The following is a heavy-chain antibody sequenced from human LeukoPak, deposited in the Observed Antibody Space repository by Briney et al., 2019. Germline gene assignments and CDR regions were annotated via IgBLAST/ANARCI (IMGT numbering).Heavy chain of an antibody. V-gene: IGHV4-38-2*02. CDR2: LYHSGSI. D-gene: IGHD3-22*01. Sequence: SETLSLTCTVSGYSISSGYYWGWIRQPPGKGLEWIGSLYHSGSIYYNPSLKSRVTISVDTSKNQFSLKLRSVTAADTAVYYCARANYPTTTVVDPWGQGTLVTVSS. CDR3: ARANYPTTTVVDP. CDR1: GYSISSGYY. J-gene: IGHJ5*02.